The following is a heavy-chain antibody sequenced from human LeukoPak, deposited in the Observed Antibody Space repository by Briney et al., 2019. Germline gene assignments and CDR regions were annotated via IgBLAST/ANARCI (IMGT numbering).Heavy chain of an antibody. Sequence: SETLSLTCTVSGDPISSYYWSWIRQPPGKGLEWMGYINYSGNTNYNPSLKSRVTISVDTSKNQFSLRLTSVTAADTAVYYCAREGRQDYVYFDCWGQGTLVTVSS. CDR1: GDPISSYY. CDR2: INYSGNT. J-gene: IGHJ4*02. D-gene: IGHD4-17*01. V-gene: IGHV4-59*01. CDR3: AREGRQDYVYFDC.